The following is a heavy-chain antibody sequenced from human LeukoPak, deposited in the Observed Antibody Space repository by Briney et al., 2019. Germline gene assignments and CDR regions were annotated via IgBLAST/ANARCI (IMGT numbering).Heavy chain of an antibody. Sequence: PSQTLSLTCTVSGGSISSGDYYWSWIRQPPGKGREWIGYVYYSGSTYYNPSLKSRVTISVDTSKNQFSLKLSSVTAADTAVYYCARGGGLGAYYFDYWGQGTLVTVSS. J-gene: IGHJ4*02. CDR3: ARGGGLGAYYFDY. V-gene: IGHV4-30-4*08. CDR2: VYYSGST. D-gene: IGHD3-16*01. CDR1: GGSISSGDYY.